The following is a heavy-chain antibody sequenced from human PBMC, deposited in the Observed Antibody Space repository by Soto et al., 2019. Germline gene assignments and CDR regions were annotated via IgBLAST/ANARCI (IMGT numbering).Heavy chain of an antibody. CDR1: GVFLEGLG. V-gene: IGHV3-33*01. D-gene: IGHD6-19*01. CDR2: IWYDGSNT. Sequence: GGSVGLSCVAQGVFLEGLGMHWVGLAPGKGLEWVSVIWYDGSNTYQGESVKGRFTMSRDISKNTLYLQMDSLRPEDTAVYYCSIAMAGKWHPFSYRGHGTLVTVSS. CDR3: SIAMAGKWHPFSY. J-gene: IGHJ4*01.